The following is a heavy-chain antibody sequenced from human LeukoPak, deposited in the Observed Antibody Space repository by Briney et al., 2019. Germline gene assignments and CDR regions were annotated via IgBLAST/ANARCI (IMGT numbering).Heavy chain of an antibody. J-gene: IGHJ4*02. CDR2: THTSGST. Sequence: TASETLSLTCTVSGGSISSYYWTWIRQPAGKGLEWIGRTHTSGSTNYNPSLKSRVTMSVDTSKNQFSLKLTSVTAADTAVYYCARAAGKNDFWSGYPQYYFDYWGQGTLVTVSS. D-gene: IGHD3-3*01. V-gene: IGHV4-4*07. CDR1: GGSISSYY. CDR3: ARAAGKNDFWSGYPQYYFDY.